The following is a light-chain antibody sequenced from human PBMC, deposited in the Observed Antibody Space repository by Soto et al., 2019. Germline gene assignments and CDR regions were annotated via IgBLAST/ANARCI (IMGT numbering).Light chain of an antibody. V-gene: IGKV1-27*01. CDR1: QGISNY. Sequence: DIQMTQSPSSLSASVGDRVTITCRASQGISNYLAWYRQKPGKSPELLIFAASTLQSGVPSRFSGSGSGTDFTLTSSSLQPEAGATYYCQQYNRAPRTFGQGTKVEIK. CDR2: AAS. CDR3: QQYNRAPRT. J-gene: IGKJ1*01.